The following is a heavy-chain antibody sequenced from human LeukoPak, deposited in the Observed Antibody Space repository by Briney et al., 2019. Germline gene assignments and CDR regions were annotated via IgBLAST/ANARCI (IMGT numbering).Heavy chain of an antibody. V-gene: IGHV3-23*01. CDR2: ISGSGGST. CDR1: KFNFNSCG. J-gene: IGHJ3*02. Sequence: PGGSLRLSCTTSKFNFNSCGMTWVRQAPGKGLEWVSSISGSGGSTQYAASVQGRFTISRDNSKNTLYLQMNSLRAEDTAVYYCAKDPNGDYIGTFDIWGQGTMVTVSS. D-gene: IGHD4-17*01. CDR3: AKDPNGDYIGTFDI.